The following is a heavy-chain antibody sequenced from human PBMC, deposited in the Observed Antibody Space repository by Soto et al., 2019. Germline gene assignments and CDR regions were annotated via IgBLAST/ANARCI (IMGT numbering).Heavy chain of an antibody. Sequence: SSETLSLTCTVSGGSISSSSYYWGWIRQPPGKGLEWIGSIYYSGSTYYNPSLKSRVTISVDTSKNQFSLKLSSVTAADTAVYYCSRTYRNGFHRYGIDVRGQGTTVTVSS. D-gene: IGHD4-4*01. CDR1: GGSISSSSYY. CDR3: SRTYRNGFHRYGIDV. V-gene: IGHV4-39*01. J-gene: IGHJ6*02. CDR2: IYYSGST.